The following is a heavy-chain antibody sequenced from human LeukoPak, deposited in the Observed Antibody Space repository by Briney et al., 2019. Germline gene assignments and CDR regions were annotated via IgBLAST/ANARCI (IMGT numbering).Heavy chain of an antibody. CDR1: GYTFTSHG. V-gene: IGHV1-18*01. CDR3: ARDTITFGGVIVRENAFDI. CDR2: ISAYNGNT. Sequence: ASVKVSCKASGYTFTSHGISWVRQAPGQGLEWMGWISAYNGNTNYAQKLQGRVTMTTDTSTSTAYMELRSLRSDDTAVYYCARDTITFGGVIVRENAFDIWGQGTMVTVSS. D-gene: IGHD3-16*02. J-gene: IGHJ3*02.